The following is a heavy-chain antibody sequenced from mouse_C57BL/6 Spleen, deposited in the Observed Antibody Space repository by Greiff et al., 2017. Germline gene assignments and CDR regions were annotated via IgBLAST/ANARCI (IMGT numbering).Heavy chain of an antibody. Sequence: QVQLQQPGAELVMPGASVKLSCKASGYTFTSYWMHWVKQRPGQGLEWIGEIDPSDSYTNYNQKFKGKSTLTVAKSSSTAYMQLSSLTSEDSAVYYCARSAYGSWFAYWGQGTLVTVSA. CDR2: IDPSDSYT. J-gene: IGHJ3*01. V-gene: IGHV1-69*01. D-gene: IGHD1-1*01. CDR1: GYTFTSYW. CDR3: ARSAYGSWFAY.